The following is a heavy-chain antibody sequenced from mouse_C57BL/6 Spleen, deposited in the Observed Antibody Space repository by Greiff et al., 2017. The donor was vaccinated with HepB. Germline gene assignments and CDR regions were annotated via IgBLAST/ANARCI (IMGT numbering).Heavy chain of an antibody. CDR3: TTPYYGSPYWYFDV. CDR2: IDPEDGDT. J-gene: IGHJ1*03. D-gene: IGHD1-1*01. Sequence: EVQLQQSGAELVRPGASVKLSCTASGFNIKDYYMHWVKQRPEQGLEWIGRIDPEDGDTEYAPKFQGKATMTADTSSNTAYLQLSSLTSEDTAVYYCTTPYYGSPYWYFDVWGTGTTVTVSS. V-gene: IGHV14-1*01. CDR1: GFNIKDYY.